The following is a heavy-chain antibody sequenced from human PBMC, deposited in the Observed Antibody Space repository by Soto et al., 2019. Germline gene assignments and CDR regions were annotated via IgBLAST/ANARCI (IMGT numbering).Heavy chain of an antibody. V-gene: IGHV3-30*18. Sequence: QVQLVESGGGVVQPGRSLRLSCAASGFTFSSYGMHWVRQAPGKGLEWVAVISYDGSNKYYADSVKGRFTISRDNSKNTLYLQMNRLRAEDTAVYYCAKDREIVVVVAAFDYWGQGTLVTVSS. CDR2: ISYDGSNK. J-gene: IGHJ4*02. CDR3: AKDREIVVVVAAFDY. CDR1: GFTFSSYG. D-gene: IGHD2-15*01.